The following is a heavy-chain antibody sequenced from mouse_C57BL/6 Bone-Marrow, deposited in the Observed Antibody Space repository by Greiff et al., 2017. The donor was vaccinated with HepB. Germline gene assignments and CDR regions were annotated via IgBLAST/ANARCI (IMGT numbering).Heavy chain of an antibody. V-gene: IGHV5-12*01. CDR1: GFTFSDYY. D-gene: IGHD2-4*01. CDR2: ISNGGGST. CDR3: ARRDYPYAMDY. Sequence: EVQRVESGGGLVQPGGSLKLSCAASGFTFSDYYMYWVRQTPEKRLEWVAYISNGGGSTYYPDTVKGRFTISRDNAKNTLYLQMSRLKSEGTAMYYCARRDYPYAMDYWGQGTSVTVSS. J-gene: IGHJ4*01.